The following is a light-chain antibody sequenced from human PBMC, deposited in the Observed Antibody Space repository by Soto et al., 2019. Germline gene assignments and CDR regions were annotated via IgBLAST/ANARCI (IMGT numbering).Light chain of an antibody. CDR2: DGS. V-gene: IGLV2-23*01. CDR1: SSDVGSYNV. J-gene: IGLJ2*01. Sequence: QSALTQPASVSGSPGQSITISCTGTSSDVGSYNVVSWYQQHPGTAPKLMIYDGSKRPSGVSNRFSGSKSGNTASLPISGRQADDEAAYYCCPYSGSSLCHVVFGGGTKLTVL. CDR3: CPYSGSSLCHVV.